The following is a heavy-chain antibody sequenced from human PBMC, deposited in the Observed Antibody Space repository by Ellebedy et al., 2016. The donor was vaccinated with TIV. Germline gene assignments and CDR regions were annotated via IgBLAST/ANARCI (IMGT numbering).Heavy chain of an antibody. CDR2: INQDGSDK. V-gene: IGHV3-7*01. D-gene: IGHD4-17*01. CDR3: ATDGSYGDYRSPAHAFVI. CDR1: RFSFSSYW. Sequence: GESLKISCAASRFSFSSYWMSWVRQSPGKGLEWVANINQDGSDKYYVDSVKGRFTISRDNAKNSLDLQMNSLRADDTSVYYCATDGSYGDYRSPAHAFVIWGQGTMVTVSS. J-gene: IGHJ3*02.